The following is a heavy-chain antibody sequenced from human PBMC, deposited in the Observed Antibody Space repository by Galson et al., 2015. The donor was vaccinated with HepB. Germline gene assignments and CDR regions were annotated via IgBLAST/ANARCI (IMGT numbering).Heavy chain of an antibody. CDR3: ARPIGYLYNSSGSNWFDP. CDR2: IWYDASNK. D-gene: IGHD3-22*01. V-gene: IGHV3-33*01. J-gene: IGHJ5*02. Sequence: SLRLSCAASGFTFSSYGMHWVRQAPGKGLEWVAIIWYDASNKYYTDSVKGRFTISRDNAKNSLYLQMNSLRAEDTAVYYCARPIGYLYNSSGSNWFDPWGQGTLVTVSS. CDR1: GFTFSSYG.